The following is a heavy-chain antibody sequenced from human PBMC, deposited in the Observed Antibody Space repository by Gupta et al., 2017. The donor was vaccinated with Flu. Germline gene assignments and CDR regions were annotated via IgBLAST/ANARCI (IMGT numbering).Heavy chain of an antibody. Sequence: AMHWVRQVPGKGLEWVSGIDWNSGSIVYADSVKGRFTISRDNAKNSLYLQMNSLRADDTALYYCAKDRSDSWEIFDYWGQGTLVTVSS. CDR3: AKDRSDSWEIFDY. D-gene: IGHD6-13*01. CDR1: A. J-gene: IGHJ4*02. V-gene: IGHV3-9*01. CDR2: IDWNSGSI.